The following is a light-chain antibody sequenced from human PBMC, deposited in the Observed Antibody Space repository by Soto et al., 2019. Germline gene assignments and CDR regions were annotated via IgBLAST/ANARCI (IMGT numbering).Light chain of an antibody. J-gene: IGKJ1*01. CDR2: AAS. CDR1: QSISSW. Sequence: IQTTQSPSTLSASVGDRVTITCRASQSISSWLAWYQQKPGKAPKLLIYAASTLQSGVPSRFSGSGSGTGFTLTISSLQPEDCATYYCLQDYNYPWTFGQGTKVDIK. CDR3: LQDYNYPWT. V-gene: IGKV1-6*01.